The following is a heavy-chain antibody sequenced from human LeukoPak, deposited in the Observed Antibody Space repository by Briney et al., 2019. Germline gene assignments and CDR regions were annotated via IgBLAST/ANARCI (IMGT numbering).Heavy chain of an antibody. CDR1: GGSISSYY. V-gene: IGHV4-59*01. Sequence: SETLSLTCTVSGGSISSYYWSWIRQPPGKGLEWIGYIYYSGSTNYNPSLKSRVTISVDTSKNQFSLKLSSVTAADTAVYYCARGLAPITMVRGVYYFDYWGQGTLVTVSS. J-gene: IGHJ4*02. CDR3: ARGLAPITMVRGVYYFDY. CDR2: IYYSGST. D-gene: IGHD3-10*01.